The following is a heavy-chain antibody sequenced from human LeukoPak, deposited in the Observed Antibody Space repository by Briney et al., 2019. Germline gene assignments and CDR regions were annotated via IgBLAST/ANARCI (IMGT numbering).Heavy chain of an antibody. CDR1: GFTFSSYG. CDR3: ARICSSTDCLIPD. D-gene: IGHD2-2*01. Sequence: GGSLRLSCAASGFTFSSYGMHWVRQAPGKGLVWISRINSDASDTNYADFVKGRFTISRDNAKNTVYLQINSLRDEDTAVYYCARICSSTDCLIPDWGQGTLVTVSS. CDR2: INSDASDT. V-gene: IGHV3-74*01. J-gene: IGHJ4*02.